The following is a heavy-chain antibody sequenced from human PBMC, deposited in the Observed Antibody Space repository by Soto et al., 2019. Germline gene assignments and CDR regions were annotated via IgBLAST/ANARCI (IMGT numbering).Heavy chain of an antibody. D-gene: IGHD2-2*01. CDR3: ATVVVPAKYYYYYMDV. Sequence: QVQLVESGGGVVQPGRSLRLSCAASGFTFSSYGMHWVRQAPGKGLEWVAVIWYDGSNKYYADSVKGRFTISRDNSKNTLYLQMNSLRAEDTAVYYCATVVVPAKYYYYYMDVWGQGTTVTVSS. CDR1: GFTFSSYG. V-gene: IGHV3-33*01. J-gene: IGHJ6*03. CDR2: IWYDGSNK.